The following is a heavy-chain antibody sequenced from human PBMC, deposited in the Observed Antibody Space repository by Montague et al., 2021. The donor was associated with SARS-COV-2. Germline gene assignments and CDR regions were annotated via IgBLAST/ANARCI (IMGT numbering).Heavy chain of an antibody. Sequence: SETLSLTCTVSGGSISNYYWSWIRQPAGKGLEWIGEINHSGSTNYNPSLKSRVTISVDTSKNQFSLKLSSVTAADTAVYYCARGSGCSGGSCYSEWDPYYYYGMDVWGQGTTVTVSS. CDR2: INHSGST. V-gene: IGHV4-34*01. CDR1: GGSISNYY. J-gene: IGHJ6*02. D-gene: IGHD2-15*01. CDR3: ARGSGCSGGSCYSEWDPYYYYGMDV.